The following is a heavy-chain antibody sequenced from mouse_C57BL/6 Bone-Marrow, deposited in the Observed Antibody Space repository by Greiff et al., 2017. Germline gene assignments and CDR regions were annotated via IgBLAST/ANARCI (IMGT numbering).Heavy chain of an antibody. CDR1: GFTFTDYY. V-gene: IGHV7-3*01. Sequence: EVKLVESGGGLVQPGGSLSLSCAASGFTFTDYYMSWVRQPPGKALEWLGFIRNKANGYTTEYSASVKGRFTISRDNSQIILYLQMNALRAEDSATYYCARSVYYCSSHWYFAVWGTGTTVTVSS. CDR2: IRNKANGYTT. D-gene: IGHD1-1*01. J-gene: IGHJ1*03. CDR3: ARSVYYCSSHWYFAV.